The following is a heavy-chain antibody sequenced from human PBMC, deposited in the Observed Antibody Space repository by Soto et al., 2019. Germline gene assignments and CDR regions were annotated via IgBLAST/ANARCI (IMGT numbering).Heavy chain of an antibody. Sequence: QVQLQQWGAGLLKPSETLSLTCAVYGGSFSGYYWSWIRQPPGKGLEWIGEINHSGSTNYNPSLNSRVTISVDTSKNQFSLKLSSVTAADTAVYYCARRTQLWLNYYYYGMDVWGQGTTVTVSS. J-gene: IGHJ6*02. CDR3: ARRTQLWLNYYYYGMDV. CDR2: INHSGST. D-gene: IGHD5-18*01. CDR1: GGSFSGYY. V-gene: IGHV4-34*01.